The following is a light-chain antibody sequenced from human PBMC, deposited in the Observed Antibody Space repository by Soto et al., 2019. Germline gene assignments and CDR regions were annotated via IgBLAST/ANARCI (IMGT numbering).Light chain of an antibody. CDR3: SSYTSSTAYV. Sequence: QSALTQPASVSGSPGQSITISCTGTSSDVGGYNYVSWYQLHPGKAPKLIIYEVSNRPSGVSNRFSGSKSGNTASLTISGLQAEDEADYYCSSYTSSTAYVFGPGPQVTVL. V-gene: IGLV2-14*01. J-gene: IGLJ1*01. CDR1: SSDVGGYNY. CDR2: EVS.